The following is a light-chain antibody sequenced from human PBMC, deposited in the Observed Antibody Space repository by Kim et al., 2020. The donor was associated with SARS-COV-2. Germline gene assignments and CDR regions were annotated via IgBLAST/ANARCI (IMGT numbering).Light chain of an antibody. CDR2: GKN. Sequence: SSEPTQDPAVSVALGQTVRITCQGDSLRRYYASWYQQKPGQAPLLVIYGKNNRPSGIPDRFSGSSLGNTASLTITGAQAEDEADYYCKSRDRSGNDLMFG. CDR1: SLRRYY. CDR3: KSRDRSGNDLM. V-gene: IGLV3-19*01. J-gene: IGLJ3*02.